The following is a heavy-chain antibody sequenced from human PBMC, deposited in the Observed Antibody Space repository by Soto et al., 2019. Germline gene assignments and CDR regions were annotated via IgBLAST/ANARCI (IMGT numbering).Heavy chain of an antibody. CDR1: GGSISSGGYY. D-gene: IGHD2-21*01. J-gene: IGHJ6*02. CDR3: AASCVGCGGFNYYGMDV. CDR2: IYYIGST. V-gene: IGHV4-31*03. Sequence: QVQLQESGPGLVKPSQTLSLTCTVSGGSISSGGYYWSWLRQHPGKGLEWIGYIYYIGSTYYNPSLKSRVTISVDTSKNQFSLKLSSVTAAYTAVYYCAASCVGCGGFNYYGMDVWGQGTTVTVSS.